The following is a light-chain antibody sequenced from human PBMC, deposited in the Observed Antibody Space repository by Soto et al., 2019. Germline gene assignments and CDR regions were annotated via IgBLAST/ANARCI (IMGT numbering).Light chain of an antibody. CDR3: QQSYSTLFS. V-gene: IGKV1-39*01. CDR1: QTIIKY. CDR2: AAS. J-gene: IGKJ3*01. Sequence: DIQMTQSPSSLSASVGDRVTITCRASQTIIKYLNWYQQKPGRAPNLLIYAASRLQRGVPSRFSGSGSGTEFTLTISSLQPEDFATYYCQQSYSTLFSFGPGTKVEIK.